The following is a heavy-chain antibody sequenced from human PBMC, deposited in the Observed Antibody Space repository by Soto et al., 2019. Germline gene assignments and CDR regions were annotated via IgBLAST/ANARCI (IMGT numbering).Heavy chain of an antibody. D-gene: IGHD3-3*01. Sequence: GASVKVSCKASGGTFSSYAISWVRRAPGQGLEWMGGIIPIFGTANYAQKFQGRVTITADESTSTAYMELSSLRSEDTAVYYCARLEIGVVTRYYYGMDVWGQGTTVTVSS. CDR1: GGTFSSYA. V-gene: IGHV1-69*13. J-gene: IGHJ6*02. CDR2: IIPIFGTA. CDR3: ARLEIGVVTRYYYGMDV.